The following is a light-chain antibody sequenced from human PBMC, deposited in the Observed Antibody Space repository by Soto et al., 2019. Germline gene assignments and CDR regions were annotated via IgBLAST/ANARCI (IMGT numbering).Light chain of an antibody. CDR3: QQRSNWPPIT. J-gene: IGKJ5*01. CDR1: QSVSSY. Sequence: EIVLTQSPATLSLSPGERATLSCRASQSVSSYLAWYQQKPGQAPRLLIYDASNRATSIPARFSGSGSGTDFTLTISGLEPEDFAVYYCQQRSNWPPITFGQGTRLEIK. V-gene: IGKV3-11*01. CDR2: DAS.